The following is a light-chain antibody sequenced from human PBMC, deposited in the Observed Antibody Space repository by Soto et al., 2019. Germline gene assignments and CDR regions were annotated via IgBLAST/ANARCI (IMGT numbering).Light chain of an antibody. CDR2: TNN. CDR1: SSNIGRNT. CDR3: AAWDDSLNGYV. V-gene: IGLV1-44*01. Sequence: QSVLTQPPSASGTPGQRVTISCSGSSSNIGRNTVNWYQQLPGTAPKLLIFTNNQRPSGVPDRFSGSKSGTSGSLAISGLQSEDEADYYCAAWDDSLNGYVFGAGTKLTVL. J-gene: IGLJ1*01.